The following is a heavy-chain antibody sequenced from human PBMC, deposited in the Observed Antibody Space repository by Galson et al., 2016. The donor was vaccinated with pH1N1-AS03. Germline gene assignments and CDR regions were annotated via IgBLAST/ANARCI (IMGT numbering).Heavy chain of an antibody. CDR1: GFTITKYW. J-gene: IGHJ6*02. Sequence: SLRLSCAASGFTITKYWMSWVRQAPGKGLEWVANIKYDGSGKKYVDSVKGRFTISRDNARNSLYLQMNSLRVDDTAVYYCARDLGWYRGDLWGQGTTVTVSS. D-gene: IGHD6-19*01. CDR3: ARDLGWYRGDL. CDR2: IKYDGSGK. V-gene: IGHV3-7*01.